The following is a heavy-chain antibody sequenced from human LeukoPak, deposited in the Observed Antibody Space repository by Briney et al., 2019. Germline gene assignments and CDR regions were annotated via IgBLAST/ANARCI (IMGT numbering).Heavy chain of an antibody. J-gene: IGHJ6*03. CDR2: ICPDWSDT. CDR3: ARRAYCGGDCYDYYYYYMDV. Sequence: GESLKTSCKGSGYSFTNYWIGWVRQMPGKGLEWMGIICPDWSDTRYSPSFQGQVTISADKSINTAYLQWNSLKASDTAMYHCARRAYCGGDCYDYYYYYMDVWGKGTTVTVSS. CDR1: GYSFTNYW. D-gene: IGHD2-21*02. V-gene: IGHV5-51*01.